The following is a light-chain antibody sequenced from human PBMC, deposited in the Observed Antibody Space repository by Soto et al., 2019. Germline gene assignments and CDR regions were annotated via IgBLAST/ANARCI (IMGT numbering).Light chain of an antibody. CDR1: ETVLDSSNNKDY. V-gene: IGKV4-1*01. J-gene: IGKJ1*01. CDR3: QKYYTTPRT. Sequence: DMVVSESGVYLTLSLGARATINYKSSETVLDSSNNKDYLTWYQQKPGQTPKLXIYWESTREFGVPDRLSGSGSGTDLNLTISSLQAEDVAVYYCQKYYTTPRTCGHGTKVDIK. CDR2: WES.